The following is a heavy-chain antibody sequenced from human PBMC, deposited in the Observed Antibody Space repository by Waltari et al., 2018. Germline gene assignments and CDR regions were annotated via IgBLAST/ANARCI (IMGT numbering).Heavy chain of an antibody. Sequence: QVQLVESGGGVVQPGRSLRLSCAASGFTFSSYGMHWVRQAPGKGLGWVAVIWYDGSNKNYADSVKGRFTISRDNSKNTLYLQMNSLRAEDTAVYYCARVNGGSCDYWGQGTLVTVSS. CDR2: IWYDGSNK. CDR1: GFTFSSYG. D-gene: IGHD2-15*01. CDR3: ARVNGGSCDY. J-gene: IGHJ4*02. V-gene: IGHV3-33*01.